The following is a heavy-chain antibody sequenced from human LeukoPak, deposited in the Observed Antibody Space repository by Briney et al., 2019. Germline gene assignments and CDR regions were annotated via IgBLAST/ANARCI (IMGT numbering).Heavy chain of an antibody. CDR2: MNPNSGNT. D-gene: IGHD3-10*01. J-gene: IGHJ6*02. CDR3: ARGDYGSGSYYNRDGMDV. V-gene: IGHV1-8*01. Sequence: ASVKVSCKASGYTFTSYDINWVRQATGQGLEWMGWMNPNSGNTGYAQKFQGRVTMTRNTSISTAYMELSSLGSEDTAVYYCARGDYGSGSYYNRDGMDVWGQGTTVTVSS. CDR1: GYTFTSYD.